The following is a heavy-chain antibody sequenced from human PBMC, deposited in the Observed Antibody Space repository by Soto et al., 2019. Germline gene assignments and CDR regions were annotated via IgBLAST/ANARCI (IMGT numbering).Heavy chain of an antibody. J-gene: IGHJ4*02. CDR3: ARSSGRYSDFDY. CDR1: GYTFTAYD. Sequence: ASVKVSCKASGYTFTAYDLHWVRQAPGQGLEWMGWINPNSGDTNYAQNFQGRVTMTRDTSISTAYMELSRLRSDDTAVYYCARSSGRYSDFDYWGQGTLVTVPS. D-gene: IGHD1-26*01. V-gene: IGHV1-2*02. CDR2: INPNSGDT.